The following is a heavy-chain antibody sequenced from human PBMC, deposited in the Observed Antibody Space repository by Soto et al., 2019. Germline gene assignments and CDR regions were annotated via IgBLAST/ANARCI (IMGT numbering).Heavy chain of an antibody. J-gene: IGHJ4*02. V-gene: IGHV1-58*02. CDR3: TTASAGYTFGFDV. Sequence: QMQLVQSGPEVRRPGTSVRVSCKASGFPFSTSTIQWVRLTRGQRLEWIGWIVVGNGNTNFAQNLRQRVTFSRVQYSSTVYMDLSSLRPDDTAMYYCTTASAGYTFGFDVWGQGSLVTVSS. CDR2: IVVGNGNT. CDR1: GFPFSTST. D-gene: IGHD2-2*02.